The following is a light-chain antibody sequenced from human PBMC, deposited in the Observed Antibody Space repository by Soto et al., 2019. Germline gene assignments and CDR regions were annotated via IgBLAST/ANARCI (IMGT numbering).Light chain of an antibody. V-gene: IGKV3-20*01. Sequence: EIVMTQSPATLCLSPGERATLSCRASQSISGKLAWYQHRPGQAPRLLIYDASIRATGIPARFSGSGSGTVFTLNISRLEPEDFAVYYCHQYGSSQTFGQGTKVDIK. J-gene: IGKJ1*01. CDR2: DAS. CDR3: HQYGSSQT. CDR1: QSISGK.